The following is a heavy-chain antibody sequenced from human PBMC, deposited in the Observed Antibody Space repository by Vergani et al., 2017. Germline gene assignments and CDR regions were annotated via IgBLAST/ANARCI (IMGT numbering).Heavy chain of an antibody. V-gene: IGHV4-38-2*01. CDR2: IYHSGST. CDR3: TRQPQEGASGPPSVPT. Sequence: QVQLQESGPGLVEPSETLSLTCAVSGYSLRNGYYWGWIRQPPGKGLEWIGSIYHSGSTHYNPSLKSRVTISVDTSKNDFSLKVTSVTAADTAVYYYTRQPQEGASGPPSVPTWGQGISVIVSS. J-gene: IGHJ4*02. D-gene: IGHD5-12*01. CDR1: GYSLRNGYY.